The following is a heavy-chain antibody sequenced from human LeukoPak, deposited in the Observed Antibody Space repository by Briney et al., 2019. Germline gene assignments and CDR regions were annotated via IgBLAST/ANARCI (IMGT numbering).Heavy chain of an antibody. CDR2: IEYDGTDT. CDR1: GFTFSNYG. J-gene: IGHJ6*04. V-gene: IGHV3-30*02. CDR3: ARNRLRATATYMDV. D-gene: IGHD2-15*01. Sequence: GGSLRLSCAASGFTFSNYGMHWVRQAPGKGLERVAFIEYDGTDTHFADSVRGRFTISRDNSEDTLYLQIITLRAVDTAVYYCARNRLRATATYMDVWGKGTTVTVSS.